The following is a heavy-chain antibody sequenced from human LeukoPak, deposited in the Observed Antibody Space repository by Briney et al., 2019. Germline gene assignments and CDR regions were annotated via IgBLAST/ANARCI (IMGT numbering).Heavy chain of an antibody. J-gene: IGHJ4*02. D-gene: IGHD2/OR15-2a*01. CDR2: ISYDGSNK. CDR3: ARGASNLAY. CDR1: GFTFSSYG. Sequence: GRSLRLSCAASGFTFSSYGMHWVRQAPGKGLEWVAVISYDGSNKYYADSVKGRFTISRDNSKNTLYLQMNSLRAEDTAVYYCARGASNLAYWGQGTLVTVS. V-gene: IGHV3-30*03.